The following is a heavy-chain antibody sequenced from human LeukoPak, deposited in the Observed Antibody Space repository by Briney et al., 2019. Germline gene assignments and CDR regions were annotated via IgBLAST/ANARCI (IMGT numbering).Heavy chain of an antibody. Sequence: SETLSLTCTVSGGSITSSRHFWGWIRQPPGEGLEWIGTVYYDGSAYYTPSLKSRVIMAVDTSKNQFSLKLSSVTAADTAVYYCAREGVEWCSGGSCYVAFDYWGQGTLVTVSS. D-gene: IGHD2-15*01. V-gene: IGHV4-39*07. CDR2: VYYDGSA. CDR1: GGSITSSRHF. J-gene: IGHJ4*02. CDR3: AREGVEWCSGGSCYVAFDY.